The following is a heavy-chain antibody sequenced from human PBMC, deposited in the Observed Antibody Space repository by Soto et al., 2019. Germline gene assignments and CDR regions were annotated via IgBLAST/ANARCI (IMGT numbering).Heavy chain of an antibody. CDR2: MNPNSGNT. Sequence: GASVKVSCKASGYTFTSYDINWVRQATGQGLEWMGWMNPNSGNTGYAQKFQGRVTMTRNTSISTAYMGLSSLRSEDTAVYYCARGLSYYYGSGSYYTNPLYYYYMDVWGKGTTVTVSS. CDR3: ARGLSYYYGSGSYYTNPLYYYYMDV. CDR1: GYTFTSYD. D-gene: IGHD3-10*01. J-gene: IGHJ6*03. V-gene: IGHV1-8*01.